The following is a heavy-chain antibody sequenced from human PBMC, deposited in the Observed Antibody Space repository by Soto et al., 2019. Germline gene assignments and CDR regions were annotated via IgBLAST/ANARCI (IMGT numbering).Heavy chain of an antibody. Sequence: QVQLVQSGPEVKRPGSSVKVSCEASGLTYSSHVISWVRQAPGQGLEWMGGIIPLFGILNYAQKFQGRLTITADKSTSTAYMELSSLRSEDTAVYYCARGVVDTNVVFKWFDPWGQGTLVTVSS. V-gene: IGHV1-69*17. D-gene: IGHD2-15*01. CDR1: GLTYSSHV. CDR3: ARGVVDTNVVFKWFDP. CDR2: IIPLFGIL. J-gene: IGHJ5*02.